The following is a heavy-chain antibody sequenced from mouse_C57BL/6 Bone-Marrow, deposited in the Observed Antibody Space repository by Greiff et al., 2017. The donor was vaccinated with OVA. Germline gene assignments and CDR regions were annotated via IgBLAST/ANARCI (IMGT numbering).Heavy chain of an antibody. CDR2: ISYDGSN. CDR1: GYSITSGYY. Sequence: EVQLQESGPGLVKPSQSLSLTCSVTGYSITSGYYWNWDGQGAWGKLEWMGYISYDGSNNYNPSLKNRIPITRDTSKNQFFLKLNSVTTEDTATYYCAIWENDYDEAWFAYWGQGTLVTVSA. J-gene: IGHJ3*01. CDR3: AIWENDYDEAWFAY. V-gene: IGHV3-6*01. D-gene: IGHD2-4*01.